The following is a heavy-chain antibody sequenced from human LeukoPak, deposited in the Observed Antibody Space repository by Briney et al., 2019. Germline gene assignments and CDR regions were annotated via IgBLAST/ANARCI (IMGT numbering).Heavy chain of an antibody. CDR3: TRGKGDQGWY. Sequence: GGSLRLSCAASGFTFNNYSMSWFRQAPGKGLEWVGFIRSKAYGGTTEYAASVKGRFTISRDGSKSIAYLQMNSLKTEDTAVYYCTRGKGDQGWYWGQGTLVTVSS. D-gene: IGHD2-15*01. J-gene: IGHJ4*02. CDR1: GFTFNNYS. V-gene: IGHV3-49*01. CDR2: IRSKAYGGTT.